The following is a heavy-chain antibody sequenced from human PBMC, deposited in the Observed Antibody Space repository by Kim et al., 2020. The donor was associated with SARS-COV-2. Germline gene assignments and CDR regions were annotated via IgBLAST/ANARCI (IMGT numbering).Heavy chain of an antibody. J-gene: IGHJ3*02. V-gene: IGHV3-53*01. CDR3: ARDLGPAAFDI. D-gene: IGHD3-16*01. CDR2: ST. Sequence: STDYADYVKGRVTITRDNSKNTLYLQSNSLGAEDTAVYYCARDLGPAAFDIWGQGTMVTVSS.